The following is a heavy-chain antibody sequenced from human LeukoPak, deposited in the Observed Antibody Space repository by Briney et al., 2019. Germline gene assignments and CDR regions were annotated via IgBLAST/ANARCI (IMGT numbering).Heavy chain of an antibody. CDR2: INPNSGGT. J-gene: IGHJ5*02. V-gene: IGHV1-2*02. CDR1: GYTFTGYY. Sequence: ASVKVSCKASGYTFTGYYMHWVRQAPGQGLEWMGWINPNSGGTNYAQKFQGRVTMTRGTSISTAYMELSRLRSDDTAVYYCARGPRPAAIDWFDPWGQGTLVTVSS. D-gene: IGHD2-2*01. CDR3: ARGPRPAAIDWFDP.